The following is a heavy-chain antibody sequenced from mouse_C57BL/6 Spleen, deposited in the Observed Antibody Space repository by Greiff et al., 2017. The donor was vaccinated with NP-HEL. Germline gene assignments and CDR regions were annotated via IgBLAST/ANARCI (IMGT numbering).Heavy chain of an antibody. J-gene: IGHJ3*01. CDR1: GFNIKDDY. CDR2: IDPENGDT. V-gene: IGHV14-4*01. CDR3: TFDGYYGLAY. D-gene: IGHD2-3*01. Sequence: VQLQQSGAELVRPGASVKLSCTASGFNIKDDYMHWVKQRPEQGLEWIGWIDPENGDTEYASKFQGKATITADTSSNTAYLQLSSLTSEDTAVYYGTFDGYYGLAYWGQGTLVTVSA.